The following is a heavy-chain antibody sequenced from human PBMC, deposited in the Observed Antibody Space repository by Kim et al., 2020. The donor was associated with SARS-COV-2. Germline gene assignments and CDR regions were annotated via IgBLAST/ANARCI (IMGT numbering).Heavy chain of an antibody. D-gene: IGHD3-22*01. V-gene: IGHV1-69*01. Sequence: FQGRVTITADESTSTAYMELSSLRSEDTAVYYCARNYYDSSGYYYGKFDYWGQGTLVTVSS. J-gene: IGHJ4*02. CDR3: ARNYYDSSGYYYGKFDY.